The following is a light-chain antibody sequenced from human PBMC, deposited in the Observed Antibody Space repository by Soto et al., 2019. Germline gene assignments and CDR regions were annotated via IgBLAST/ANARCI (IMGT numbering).Light chain of an antibody. CDR3: HQSYITRTWT. J-gene: IGKJ1*01. CDR2: AAS. CDR1: QSVSSH. V-gene: IGKV1-39*01. Sequence: DIQMTQSPSTLSGSVGDTVTITCRASQSVSSHLNWYLQQPGKAPKLLILAASSVQSGVPSRFSGSGSGTDFTRTISSLQPEDFATYYCHQSYITRTWTFGQGTKVDIK.